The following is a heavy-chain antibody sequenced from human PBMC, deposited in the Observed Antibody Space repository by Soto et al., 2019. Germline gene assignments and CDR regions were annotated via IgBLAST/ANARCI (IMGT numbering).Heavy chain of an antibody. J-gene: IGHJ4*02. CDR1: GFTFSSYG. Sequence: QVQLVESGGGVVQPGRSLRLSCAASGFTFSSYGMHWVRQAPGKGREWVAVIWYDGSNKYYADSVKGRFTISRDNSKNTLYLQMNSLRAEDTAVYYCARELAVAGDFDYWGQGTLVTVSS. V-gene: IGHV3-33*01. CDR2: IWYDGSNK. CDR3: ARELAVAGDFDY. D-gene: IGHD6-19*01.